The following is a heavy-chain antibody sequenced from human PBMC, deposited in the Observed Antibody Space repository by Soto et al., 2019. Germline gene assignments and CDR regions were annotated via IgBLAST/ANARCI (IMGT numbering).Heavy chain of an antibody. J-gene: IGHJ4*02. CDR2: IYPGDSDT. CDR1: GYSFTSYW. CDR3: ARADGATVTTDGVFDY. V-gene: IGHV5-51*01. Sequence: PGESLKISCKGPGYSFTSYWIGWVRQMPGKGLEWVGIIYPGDSDTRYSPSFQGQVTISADKSISTAYLQWSSLKASDTAMYYCARADGATVTTDGVFDYWGQGTLVTVSS. D-gene: IGHD4-17*01.